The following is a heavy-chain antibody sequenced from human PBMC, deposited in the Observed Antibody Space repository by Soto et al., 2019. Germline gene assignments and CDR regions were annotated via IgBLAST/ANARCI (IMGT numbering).Heavy chain of an antibody. D-gene: IGHD3-22*01. J-gene: IGHJ5*02. V-gene: IGHV1-3*01. CDR1: GYTFTSYA. Sequence: GASVKVSCKASGYTFTSYAMHWVRQAPGQRLEWMGWINAGNGNTKYSQKFQGRVTITRDTSASTAYMELSSLRSEDTAVYYCARNYYDSSGYLWNWFDPWGQGTLVTVSS. CDR2: INAGNGNT. CDR3: ARNYYDSSGYLWNWFDP.